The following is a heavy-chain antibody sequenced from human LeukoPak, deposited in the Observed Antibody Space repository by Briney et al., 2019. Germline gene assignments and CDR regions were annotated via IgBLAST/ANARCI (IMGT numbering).Heavy chain of an antibody. CDR3: ASRRGGYYYYGMDV. CDR1: GGSISSGGYY. V-gene: IGHV4-31*03. Sequence: PSQTLSLTCTVSGGSISSGGYYWSWIRQHPGKGLEWIEYIYYSGSTYYNPSLKSRVTISVDTSKNQFSLKLSSVTAADTAVYYCASRRGGYYYYGMDVWGKGTTVTVSS. J-gene: IGHJ6*04. CDR2: IYYSGST. D-gene: IGHD3-10*01.